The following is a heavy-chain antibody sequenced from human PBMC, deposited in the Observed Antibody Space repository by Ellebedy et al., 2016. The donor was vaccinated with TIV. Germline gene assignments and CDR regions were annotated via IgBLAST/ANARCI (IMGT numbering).Heavy chain of an antibody. J-gene: IGHJ3*02. CDR1: GGSISSSSSY. Sequence: MPSETLSLTCTVSGGSISSSSSYWGWIRQPPGKGLEWIGTIYYSGSTYYNPSLRSRVTISVDTSKNQFSLKLSSVTAADTAVYSCARGIAVAGTGAFDIWGQGIMVTVSS. CDR2: IYYSGST. D-gene: IGHD6-19*01. CDR3: ARGIAVAGTGAFDI. V-gene: IGHV4-39*07.